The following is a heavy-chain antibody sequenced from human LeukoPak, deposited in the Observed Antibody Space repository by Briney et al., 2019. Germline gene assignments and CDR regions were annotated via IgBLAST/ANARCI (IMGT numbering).Heavy chain of an antibody. V-gene: IGHV4-31*03. J-gene: IGHJ4*02. CDR2: IFYSGTT. Sequence: SETLSLTCTVSGDSITSGAYYWSWIRQHPGKGLEWIGYIFYSGTTSYNPSLKSRVTISLDTSKKQFSLKLSSVTAADTAVYYCARGSSGTHYFDYWGQGTLVTVSS. CDR3: ARGSSGTHYFDY. CDR1: GDSITSGAYY. D-gene: IGHD3-10*01.